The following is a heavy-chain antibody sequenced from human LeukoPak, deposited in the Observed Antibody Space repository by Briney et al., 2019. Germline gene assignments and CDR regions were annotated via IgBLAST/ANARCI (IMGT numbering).Heavy chain of an antibody. CDR3: ARFMTNPRAFDY. D-gene: IGHD3-16*01. CDR2: IRSSSNHR. V-gene: IGHV3-21*01. Sequence: KCGGSLRLSCAASGFTFSIYSMHWVRQAPGKGLAWVSSIRSSSNHRYYADSVKGRFTISRDNAKNSLYLQMNSLRAEDTSVYYCARFMTNPRAFDYWGQGTLVTVSS. CDR1: GFTFSIYS. J-gene: IGHJ4*02.